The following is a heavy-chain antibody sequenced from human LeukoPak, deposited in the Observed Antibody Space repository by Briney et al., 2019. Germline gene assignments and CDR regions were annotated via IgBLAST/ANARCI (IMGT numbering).Heavy chain of an antibody. J-gene: IGHJ4*02. CDR3: ARQSLRRYSSSWWDY. Sequence: SETLSHTCTVSGGSISSGSYYWSWIRQPAGKGLEWIVRIYTSGSTNYNPSLKSRVTISVDTSKNQFSLKLSSVTAADTAVYYCARQSLRRYSSSWWDYWGQGTLVTVSS. D-gene: IGHD6-13*01. CDR2: IYTSGST. CDR1: GGSISSGSYY. V-gene: IGHV4-61*02.